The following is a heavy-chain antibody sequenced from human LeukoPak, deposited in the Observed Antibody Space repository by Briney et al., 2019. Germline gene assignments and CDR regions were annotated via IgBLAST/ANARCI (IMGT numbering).Heavy chain of an antibody. V-gene: IGHV3-23*01. CDR1: GFTFSSYG. CDR2: ISDGGGGT. CDR3: AKKPGAHYYDSSGYFLVGYFDY. J-gene: IGHJ4*02. Sequence: GGSLRLSCAASGFTFSSYGMSWVRQAPGKGLEWVSTISDGGGGTYYADSVKGRFTISRDNSKNTLYLQMNSLRAEDTAVYYCAKKPGAHYYDSSGYFLVGYFDYWGQGTLVTVSS. D-gene: IGHD3-22*01.